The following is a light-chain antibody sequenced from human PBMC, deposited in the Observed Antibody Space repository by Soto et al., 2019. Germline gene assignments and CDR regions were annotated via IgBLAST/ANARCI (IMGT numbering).Light chain of an antibody. J-gene: IGLJ1*01. CDR2: EVS. CDR1: SSDVGGHNY. CDR3: SSYTSTSTYV. Sequence: QSALTQPASVSGSPGQSITISCTGTSSDVGGHNYVSWYQQHPGKAPKLMIYEVSNRPSGVSNRFSGSKSGNTASLTISGLQPEDEADYYCSSYTSTSTYVFGTGTKV. V-gene: IGLV2-14*01.